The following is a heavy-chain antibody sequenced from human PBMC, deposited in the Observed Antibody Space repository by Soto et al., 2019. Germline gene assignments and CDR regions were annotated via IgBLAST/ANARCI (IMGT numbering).Heavy chain of an antibody. V-gene: IGHV6-1*01. J-gene: IGHJ6*02. Sequence: PSQTLSLTCAISGDSVSTNRATWDWIRQSPSRGLEWLGRTYYRSKWYNDYAVSVQGRITINPDTSKNQFSLQLNSVTPEDTAVYYCARCGYGDYYYYYGMDVWGQGTTVTVSS. D-gene: IGHD4-17*01. CDR1: GDSVSTNRAT. CDR3: ARCGYGDYYYYYGMDV. CDR2: TYYRSKWYN.